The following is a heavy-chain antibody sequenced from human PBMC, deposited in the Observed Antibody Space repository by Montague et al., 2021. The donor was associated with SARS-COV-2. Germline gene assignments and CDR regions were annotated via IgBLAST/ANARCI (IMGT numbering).Heavy chain of an antibody. J-gene: IGHJ4*02. CDR2: IYASGGT. V-gene: IGHV4-4*07. CDR1: GDPISSFY. Sequence: SETLSLTCTVSGDPISSFYWNWIRQPAGKGLEWIGRIYASGGTNYNPSLKSRVTMSVDTSKNQFSLKLNSVTAADTTVYYCGRGVVAATPVVDYWGRGTLVTGPS. D-gene: IGHD2-15*01. CDR3: GRGVVAATPVVDY.